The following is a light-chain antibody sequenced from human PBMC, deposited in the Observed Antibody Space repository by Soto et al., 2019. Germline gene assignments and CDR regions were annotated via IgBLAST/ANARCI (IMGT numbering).Light chain of an antibody. CDR3: QPWGTGPVV. CDR2: LNSDGSH. Sequence: QPVLTQSPSASASLGASVKLTCTLSSGYSSYAIAWHQQQPEKGPRYLMKLNSDGSHSKGDGIPDRFSGSSSGAERYLTISSPQSEDEANYYCQPWGTGPVVLGGGTKLTVL. V-gene: IGLV4-69*01. CDR1: SGYSSYA. J-gene: IGLJ2*01.